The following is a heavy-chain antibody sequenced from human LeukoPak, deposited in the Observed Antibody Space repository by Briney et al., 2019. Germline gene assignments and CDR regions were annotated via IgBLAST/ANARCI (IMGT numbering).Heavy chain of an antibody. Sequence: SETLSLTCTVSGGSISSSSYYWGWIRQPPGKGLEWIGSIYYSGSTYYNPSLKSRVTISVDTSKNQFSLKLSSVTAADTAVYYCASLVLMVYARGDWFDPWGQGTVVTVSS. J-gene: IGHJ5*02. CDR2: IYYSGST. V-gene: IGHV4-39*01. CDR1: GGSISSSSYY. CDR3: ASLVLMVYARGDWFDP. D-gene: IGHD2-8*01.